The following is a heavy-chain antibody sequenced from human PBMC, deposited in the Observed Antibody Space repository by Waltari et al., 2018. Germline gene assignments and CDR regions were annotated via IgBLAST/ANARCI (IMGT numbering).Heavy chain of an antibody. Sequence: QVQLQESGPGLVKPSETLSLTCAVSGYSITSGYFWGWIRQPPGKGLEWIGSINHGGSTFYNPSLKSRVTISRDTSKNRFSLKLSSVIAADTAVYYCATSPIYSNSMNAWFDPWGQGTLVTVSS. CDR1: GYSITSGYF. J-gene: IGHJ5*02. D-gene: IGHD6-6*01. CDR2: INHGGST. CDR3: ATSPIYSNSMNAWFDP. V-gene: IGHV4-38-2*01.